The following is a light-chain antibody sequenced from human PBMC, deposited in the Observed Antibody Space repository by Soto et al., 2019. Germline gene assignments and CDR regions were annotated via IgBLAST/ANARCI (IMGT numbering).Light chain of an antibody. CDR3: QQYGNSPYT. Sequence: EIVLMQSPSTLSLSPGERATLSCRASQSVSSTFLSWYQQKPGQAHRLLIFDASSRATGIPDRFSGSGSGTDFTLTISILEPEDFAVYFCQQYGNSPYTFGQGTKLEI. V-gene: IGKV3-20*01. CDR2: DAS. J-gene: IGKJ2*01. CDR1: QSVSSTF.